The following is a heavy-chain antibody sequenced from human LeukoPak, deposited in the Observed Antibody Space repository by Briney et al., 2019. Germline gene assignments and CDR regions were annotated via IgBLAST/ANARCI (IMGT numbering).Heavy chain of an antibody. D-gene: IGHD6-13*01. V-gene: IGHV3-23*01. CDR3: AKDYSSSWYYYYYYMDV. CDR1: GFTFSSYG. CDR2: ISGSGGST. J-gene: IGHJ6*03. Sequence: PGGSLGLSCAASGFTFSSYGMSWVRQAPGKGLEWVSAISGSGGSTYYADSVKGRFTISRDNSKNTLYLQMNSLRAEDTAVYYCAKDYSSSWYYYYYYMDVWGKGTTVTVSS.